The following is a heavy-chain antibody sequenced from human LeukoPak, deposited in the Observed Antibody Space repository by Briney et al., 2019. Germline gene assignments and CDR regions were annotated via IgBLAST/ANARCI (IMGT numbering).Heavy chain of an antibody. CDR2: INHSGSP. CDR1: GGSFSGYF. J-gene: IGHJ4*02. V-gene: IGHV4-34*01. D-gene: IGHD3-9*01. CDR3: VREREQRDKRRYATGYDY. Sequence: PSETLSLTCAVYGGSFSGYFWSWIRQPPEKGLEWIGEINHSGSPDYNLSLKSRVTISVDTSRNQFSLKLSSVTAADTAVYYCVREREQRDKRRYATGYDYWGQGTLVTVSS.